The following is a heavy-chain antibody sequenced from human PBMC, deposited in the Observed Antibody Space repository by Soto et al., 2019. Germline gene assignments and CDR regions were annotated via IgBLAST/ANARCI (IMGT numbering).Heavy chain of an antibody. CDR3: AILNNQEDKQQLVRFGY. CDR1: GFTFSSYA. D-gene: IGHD6-13*01. Sequence: EVQLLESGGGLVQPGGSLRLSCAASGFTFSSYAMSWVRQAPGKGLEWVSAISGSGGSTYYADSVKGRFTISRDNSKNTLYLQMNSLRAEDTAVYYCAILNNQEDKQQLVRFGYWGQGTLVTVSS. CDR2: ISGSGGST. J-gene: IGHJ4*02. V-gene: IGHV3-23*01.